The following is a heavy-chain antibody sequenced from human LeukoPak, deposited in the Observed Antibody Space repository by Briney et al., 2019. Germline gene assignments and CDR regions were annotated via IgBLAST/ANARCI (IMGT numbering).Heavy chain of an antibody. D-gene: IGHD2-21*02. CDR1: EYTVTTYY. CDR2: INPSGGST. CDR3: ARENDCGYFDY. V-gene: IGHV1-46*01. J-gene: IGHJ4*02. Sequence: ASVNLSSKASEYTVTTYYMHWVRQAPGQGLEWMGIINPSGGSTSYAQKFQGRVTMTRDTSTSTVYMELSSLRSEDTAVYSCARENDCGYFDYWGQGTLVTVSS.